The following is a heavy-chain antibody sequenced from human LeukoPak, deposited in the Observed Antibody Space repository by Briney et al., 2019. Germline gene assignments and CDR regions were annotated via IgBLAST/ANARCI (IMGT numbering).Heavy chain of an antibody. V-gene: IGHV4-30-4*08. D-gene: IGHD3-22*01. CDR2: IYYSGST. CDR1: GGSISSGDYY. CDR3: ARDRNYYDSSGYYFDY. J-gene: IGHJ4*02. Sequence: SETLSLTXTVSGGSISSGDYYWSWIRQPPGKGLEWIGYIYYSGSTYYNPSLKSRVTILVDTSKNQFSLKLSSVTAADTAVYYCARDRNYYDSSGYYFDYWGQGTLVTVSS.